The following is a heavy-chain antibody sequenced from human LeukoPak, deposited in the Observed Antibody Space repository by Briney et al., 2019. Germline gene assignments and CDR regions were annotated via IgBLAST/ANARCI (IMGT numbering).Heavy chain of an antibody. D-gene: IGHD1-26*01. J-gene: IGHJ4*02. V-gene: IGHV3-30*04. CDR2: ISYDGSNK. CDR1: GFTFSSYA. CDR3: ARGWEHLDY. Sequence: PGGSLRLSCAASGFTFSSYAVHWVRQAPGKGLEWVAVISYDGSNKYYADSVKGRFTISRDNSKNTLYLQMNSLRAEDTAVYYCARGWEHLDYWGQGTLVTVSS.